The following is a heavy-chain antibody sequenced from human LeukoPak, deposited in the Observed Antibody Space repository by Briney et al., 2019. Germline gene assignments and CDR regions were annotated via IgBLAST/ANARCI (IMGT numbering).Heavy chain of an antibody. J-gene: IGHJ5*02. CDR2: SYPGDSDT. CDR1: GYNFTRYW. Sequence: GGALQISCKGSGYNFTRYWMGGVRQLPGKGVEGMGISYPGDSDTRYSPSFQGQVTISADKSISTAYLQWSSLKASDTAMYYCARHVDNHWFDPWGQGTLVTVSS. V-gene: IGHV5-51*01. CDR3: ARHVDNHWFDP. D-gene: IGHD5-12*01.